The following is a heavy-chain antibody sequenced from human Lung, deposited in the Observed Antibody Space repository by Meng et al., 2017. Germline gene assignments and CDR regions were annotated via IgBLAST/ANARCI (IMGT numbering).Heavy chain of an antibody. D-gene: IGHD4-11*01. CDR2: INHSGST. V-gene: IGHV4-34*01. CDR1: GGSFSDYY. J-gene: IGHJ4*02. CDR3: ARGPTTMAHDFDY. Sequence: QAPLQMWGAGLLTPSETLSLTCVVSGGSFSDYYWSWIRQPPGKGLEWIGEINHSGSTNYNPSLESRATISVDTSQNNLSLKLSSVTAADSAVYYCARGPTTMAHDFDYWGQGTLVTVSS.